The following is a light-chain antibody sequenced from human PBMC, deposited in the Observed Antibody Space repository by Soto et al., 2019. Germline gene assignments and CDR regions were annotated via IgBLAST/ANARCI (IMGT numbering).Light chain of an antibody. CDR3: QQYNNWPGT. CDR2: GAS. V-gene: IGKV3-15*01. J-gene: IGKJ1*01. Sequence: EIVLTQSPGTLSVSPGERATLSCRASQSVSSDLAWYQQKPGQAPRLLFYGASTGATGIPAGFSGSGSETEFTLSISSLQSEDFAVYYCQQYNNWPGTFGQGTKVEIK. CDR1: QSVSSD.